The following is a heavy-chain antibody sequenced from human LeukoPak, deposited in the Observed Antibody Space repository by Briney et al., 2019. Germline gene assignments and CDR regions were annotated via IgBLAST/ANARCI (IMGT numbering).Heavy chain of an antibody. CDR1: GYTFTSYD. CDR2: MNPNSGNT. Sequence: RGASVKVSCKASGYTFTSYDINWVRQATGQGLEWMGWMNPNSGNTGYAQKFQGRVTMTRNTSISTAYMELSSLRSEDTAVYYCAGRPLAAPPLDYWGQGTLVTVSS. CDR3: AGRPLAAPPLDY. V-gene: IGHV1-8*01. J-gene: IGHJ4*02. D-gene: IGHD6-13*01.